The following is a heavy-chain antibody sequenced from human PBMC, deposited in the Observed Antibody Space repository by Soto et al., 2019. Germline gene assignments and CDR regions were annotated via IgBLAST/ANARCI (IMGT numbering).Heavy chain of an antibody. D-gene: IGHD2-2*01. Sequence: PSETLSLTCTVSGGSISSGGYYWSWIRQHPGKGLEWIGYIYYSGSTYYNPSLKSRVTISVDTSKNQFSLKLSSVTAADTAVYYCARGGPPQFGGYCSSSGCFLEAWGKGTTVTVSS. J-gene: IGHJ6*01. CDR1: GGSISSGGYY. V-gene: IGHV4-31*03. CDR2: IYYSGST. CDR3: ARGGPPQFGGYCSSSGCFLEA.